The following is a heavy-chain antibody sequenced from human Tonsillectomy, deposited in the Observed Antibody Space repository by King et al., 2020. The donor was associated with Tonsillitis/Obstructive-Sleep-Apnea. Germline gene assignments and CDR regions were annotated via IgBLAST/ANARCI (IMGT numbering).Heavy chain of an antibody. Sequence: TLKESGPVLVKPTETLTLTCTVSGFSLSNARMGVSWIRQPPGKALEWLAHXFSXDEXXXXTXXXSRLTIXKDTSKSQVVLTMTNMDPVDTATYYCAXXLXXXTXXGAXXGXXXXXXXDLXXXXTLV. CDR2: XFSXDEX. CDR1: GFSLSNARMG. D-gene: IGHD1-26*01. J-gene: IGHJ2*01. V-gene: IGHV2-26*01. CDR3: AXXLXXXTXXGAXXGXXXXXXXDL.